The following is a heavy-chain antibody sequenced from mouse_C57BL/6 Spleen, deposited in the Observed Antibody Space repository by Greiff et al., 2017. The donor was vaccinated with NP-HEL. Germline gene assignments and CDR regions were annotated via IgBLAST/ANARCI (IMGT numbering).Heavy chain of an antibody. D-gene: IGHD1-1*01. J-gene: IGHJ1*03. V-gene: IGHV1-72*01. CDR2: IDPNSGGT. CDR1: GYTFTSYW. Sequence: QVQLKQPGAELVKPGASVKLSCKASGYTFTSYWMHWVKQRPGRGLEWIGRIDPNSGGTKYNEKFKSKATLTVDKPSSTAYMQLSSLTSEDSAVYYGARSAYYGSCSYWYFDVWGTGTTVTVSS. CDR3: ARSAYYGSCSYWYFDV.